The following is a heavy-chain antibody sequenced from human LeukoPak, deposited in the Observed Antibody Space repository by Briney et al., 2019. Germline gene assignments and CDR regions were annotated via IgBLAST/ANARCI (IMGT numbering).Heavy chain of an antibody. Sequence: ASVKVSCKASGYTFTGYYMHWVRQAPGQGLEWMGRINPNSGGTNYAQKFQGRVTMTRDTSISTAYMELSRLRSDDTVVYYCAREAMATGMPFDYWGQGTLVTVSS. CDR1: GYTFTGYY. CDR2: INPNSGGT. V-gene: IGHV1-2*05. D-gene: IGHD5-24*01. J-gene: IGHJ4*02. CDR3: AREAMATGMPFDY.